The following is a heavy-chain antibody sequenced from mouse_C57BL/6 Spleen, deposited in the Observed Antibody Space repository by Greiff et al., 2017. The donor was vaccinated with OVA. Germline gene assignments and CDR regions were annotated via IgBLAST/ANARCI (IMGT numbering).Heavy chain of an antibody. D-gene: IGHD1-1*01. CDR1: GFTFSDYG. Sequence: EVQRVESGGGLVKPGGSLKLSCAASGFTFSDYGMHWVRQAPEKGLEWVAYISSGSSTIYYADTVKGRFTISRDNAKNTLFLQMTSLRSEDTAMYYCARYYYGKGYFDVWGTGTTVTVSS. V-gene: IGHV5-17*01. CDR3: ARYYYGKGYFDV. CDR2: ISSGSSTI. J-gene: IGHJ1*03.